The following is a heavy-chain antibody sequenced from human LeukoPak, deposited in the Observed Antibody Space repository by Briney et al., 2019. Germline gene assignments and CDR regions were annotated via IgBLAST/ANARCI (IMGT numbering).Heavy chain of an antibody. CDR2: ISSSSSYI. Sequence: PGGSLRLSCAASGFTFSSYAMHWVRQAPGKGLEWVSSISSSSSYIYYADSVKGRFTISRDNAKNSLYLQMNSLRAEDTAVYYCARVVRGGEFDYWGQGTLVTVSS. V-gene: IGHV3-21*01. D-gene: IGHD3-10*01. J-gene: IGHJ4*02. CDR1: GFTFSSYA. CDR3: ARVVRGGEFDY.